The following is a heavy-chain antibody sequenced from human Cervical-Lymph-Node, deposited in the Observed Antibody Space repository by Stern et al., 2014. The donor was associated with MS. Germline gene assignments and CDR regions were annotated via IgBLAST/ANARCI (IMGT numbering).Heavy chain of an antibody. CDR2: IIPNFGTA. J-gene: IGHJ6*02. Sequence: QVQLVESGAAVKKPGTSVKVSCKASGGTFSSYGISWVRQAPGQGLEWMGGIIPNFGTANYAQKFQGRVTLIADDTTRTAYMELSSLRSEDTAVYYCARGELKEGLVRGMDVWGQGTTVTVSS. V-gene: IGHV1-69*01. D-gene: IGHD1-26*01. CDR3: ARGELKEGLVRGMDV. CDR1: GGTFSSYG.